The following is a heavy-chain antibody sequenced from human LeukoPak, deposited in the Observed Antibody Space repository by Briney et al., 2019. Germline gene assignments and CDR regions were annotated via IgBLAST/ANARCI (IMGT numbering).Heavy chain of an antibody. CDR3: AREGLDAFDI. D-gene: IGHD5/OR15-5a*01. V-gene: IGHV4-61*01. CDR1: GGSVSSDSYF. Sequence: SETLSLTCSVSGGSVSSDSYFWNWVRQPPGKGLEWIGYIYSSGSTNYNPSLKSRVTISVDTSKNQFSLKLSSVTAADTAVYYCAREGLDAFDIWGQGTMVTVSS. CDR2: IYSSGST. J-gene: IGHJ3*02.